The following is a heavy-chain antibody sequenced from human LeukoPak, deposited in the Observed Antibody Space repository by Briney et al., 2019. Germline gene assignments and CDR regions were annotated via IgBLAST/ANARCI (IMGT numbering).Heavy chain of an antibody. CDR3: ARSLLTTASGTGRAFDI. D-gene: IGHD1-26*01. V-gene: IGHV3-48*01. Sequence: GGSLRLSCAASGFTFSSYSMNWVRQAPGKGLEWVSYISSSSSTIYYADPVKGRFTISRDNSKNTLYLQMNSLRAEDTAKYYCARSLLTTASGTGRAFDIWGQGTMVTASS. CDR2: ISSSSSTI. J-gene: IGHJ3*02. CDR1: GFTFSSYS.